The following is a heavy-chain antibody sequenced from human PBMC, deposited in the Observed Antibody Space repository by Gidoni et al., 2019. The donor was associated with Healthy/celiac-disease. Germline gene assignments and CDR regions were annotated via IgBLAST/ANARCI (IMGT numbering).Heavy chain of an antibody. D-gene: IGHD3-10*01. CDR3: ARDRGLWFRDRPEFDP. V-gene: IGHV4-31*03. CDR2: IYYSGST. CDR1: VGSISSGCYY. J-gene: IGHJ5*02. Sequence: QVQLQESGPGLVKPSQTLSLTCTVSVGSISSGCYYWSWIRQHPGKGLEWIGYIYYSGSTYYNPSLKSRVTISVDTSKNQFSLKLSSVPAADTAVYYCARDRGLWFRDRPEFDPWGQGTLVTVSS.